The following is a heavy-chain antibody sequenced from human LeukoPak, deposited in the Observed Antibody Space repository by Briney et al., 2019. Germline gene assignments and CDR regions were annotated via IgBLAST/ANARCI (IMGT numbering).Heavy chain of an antibody. CDR1: GLTISSYS. D-gene: IGHD3-10*01. CDR2: ISSSSSTI. J-gene: IGHJ4*02. CDR3: ARALWFGETFPAY. V-gene: IGHV3-48*01. Sequence: PGGSLRLSCAASGLTISSYSMNWVRQAPGKGLQWVSYISSSSSTIYYADSVKGRFTISRDNAKNLLYLQMNSLSAEDTAVYYCARALWFGETFPAYWGQGTLVTVSS.